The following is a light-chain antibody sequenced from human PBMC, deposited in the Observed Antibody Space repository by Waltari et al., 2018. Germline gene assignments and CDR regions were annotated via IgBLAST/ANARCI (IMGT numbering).Light chain of an antibody. CDR3: QSYDTSLSVV. CDR1: GSNLGAGYD. CDR2: GST. Sequence: QSVLTQPPSVSGAPGQRVSIACTGSGSNLGAGYDVPWYPQLPRAAPNLLSFGSTSRPLGVPARFFGSTSGTSASLAITGLQAEDEADYYCQSYDTSLSVVFGGGTKLTVL. V-gene: IGLV1-40*01. J-gene: IGLJ3*02.